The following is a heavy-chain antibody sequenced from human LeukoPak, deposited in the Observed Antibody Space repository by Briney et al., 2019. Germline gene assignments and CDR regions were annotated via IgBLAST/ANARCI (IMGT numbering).Heavy chain of an antibody. D-gene: IGHD4-4*01. CDR2: ISGSGGST. V-gene: IGHV3-23*01. J-gene: IGHJ5*02. CDR1: GFTFSSYA. CDR3: AKDGHSSQPYNWFDP. Sequence: GGSLRLSCAASGFTFSSYAMSWVRQAPGKGLEWASAISGSGGSTYYADSVKGRFTISRDNSKNTLYLQMNSLRAEDTAVYYCAKDGHSSQPYNWFDPWGQGTLVTVSS.